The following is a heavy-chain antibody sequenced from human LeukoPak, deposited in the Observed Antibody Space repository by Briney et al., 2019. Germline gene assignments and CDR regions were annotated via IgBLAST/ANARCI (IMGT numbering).Heavy chain of an antibody. CDR1: GYTFTSYY. J-gene: IGHJ4*02. CDR3: ARLAMSGIGSDDF. CDR2: IDPNNGAT. Sequence: ASVKVSCKASGYTFTSYYMHWVRQAPGQGLEWMGWIDPNNGATSYAQKFQGRVTMTRDTSISTAYMELSSLKSDDTAVYYCARLAMSGIGSDDFWGQGTLVTVSS. D-gene: IGHD6-19*01. V-gene: IGHV1-2*02.